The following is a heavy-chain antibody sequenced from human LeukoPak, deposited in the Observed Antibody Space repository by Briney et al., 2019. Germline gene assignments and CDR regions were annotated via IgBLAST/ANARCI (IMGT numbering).Heavy chain of an antibody. CDR1: GYKFTSYY. CDR2: INPSSGGT. J-gene: IGHJ4*02. D-gene: IGHD3-10*01. CDR3: ARDLYYGSGAYYNGWDY. Sequence: ASVKVSCKASGYKFTSYYMHWVRQAPGQGLEWMGTINPSSGGTTYAQKFQGRVTMTRDTSTSTVYMDLSGLRSEDTAVYYCARDLYYGSGAYYNGWDYWGQGTLVTVSS. V-gene: IGHV1-46*01.